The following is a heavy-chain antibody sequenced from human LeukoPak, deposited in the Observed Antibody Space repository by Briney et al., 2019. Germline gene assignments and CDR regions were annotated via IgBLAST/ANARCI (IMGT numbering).Heavy chain of an antibody. V-gene: IGHV3-33*01. J-gene: IGHJ4*02. Sequence: GRSLRLSCAASGFTFSSYDIHWVRQAPGKGLEWVAVIWYDGSNKYYADSVKGRFTISRDNSKNTLYLQMNSLRAEDTAIHYCARDVPYYYDSSGYYSPFDCWGQGTLVTVSS. CDR3: ARDVPYYYDSSGYYSPFDC. D-gene: IGHD3-22*01. CDR1: GFTFSSYD. CDR2: IWYDGSNK.